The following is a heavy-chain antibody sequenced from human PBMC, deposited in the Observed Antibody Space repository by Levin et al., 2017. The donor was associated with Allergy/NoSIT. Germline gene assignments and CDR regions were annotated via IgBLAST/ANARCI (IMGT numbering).Heavy chain of an antibody. Sequence: RSSETLSLTCTVSGGSISDYYWSWIRQPPGKGLEWIGSIYYSGSSNYNPSLKSRVTISVDTSKNQFSLRLTSLTAVDTAVYFCARDSPIPLWGQGTLVTVSS. J-gene: IGHJ4*02. CDR3: ARDSPIPL. V-gene: IGHV4-59*01. CDR1: GGSISDYY. CDR2: IYYSGSS. D-gene: IGHD2-21*01.